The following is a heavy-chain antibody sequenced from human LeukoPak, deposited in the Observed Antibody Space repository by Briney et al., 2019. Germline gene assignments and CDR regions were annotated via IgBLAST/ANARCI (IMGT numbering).Heavy chain of an antibody. D-gene: IGHD5-24*01. Sequence: SETLSLTCAVYGGSFSGYYWSWIRQPPGKGLEWIGRIYTSGSTNYNPSLKSRVTMSVDTSKNQFSLKLSSVTAADTAVYYCARDQYERDGYNPEVYWYFDLWGRGTLVTVSS. CDR3: ARDQYERDGYNPEVYWYFDL. J-gene: IGHJ2*01. CDR2: IYTSGST. V-gene: IGHV4-59*10. CDR1: GGSFSGYY.